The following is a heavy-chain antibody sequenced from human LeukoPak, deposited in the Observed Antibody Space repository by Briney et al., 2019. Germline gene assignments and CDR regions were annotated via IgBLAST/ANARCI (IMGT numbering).Heavy chain of an antibody. Sequence: PSETLSLTCTVSGGSISTYFWSWIRQPPGKGLEWIGEINHSGSTNYNPSLKSRVTISVDTSKNQFSLKLSSVTAADTAVYYCAGVVRFWYYYDSSGETTFDYWGQGTLVTVSP. V-gene: IGHV4-34*01. CDR2: INHSGST. J-gene: IGHJ4*02. D-gene: IGHD3-22*01. CDR3: AGVVRFWYYYDSSGETTFDY. CDR1: GGSISTYF.